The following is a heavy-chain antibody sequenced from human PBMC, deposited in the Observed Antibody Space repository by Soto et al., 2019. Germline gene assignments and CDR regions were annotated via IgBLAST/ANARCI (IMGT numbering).Heavy chain of an antibody. CDR1: GFTFDDYA. J-gene: IGHJ6*03. D-gene: IGHD2-21*02. V-gene: IGHV3-9*01. Sequence: PGGSLRLSCAASGFTFDDYAMHWVRQAPGKGLEWVSGISWNSGSIGYADSVKGRFTISRDNAKNSLYLQMNSLRAEDTALYYCAKDMTPKNYYYYMDVWGKGTTVTVSS. CDR3: AKDMTPKNYYYYMDV. CDR2: ISWNSGSI.